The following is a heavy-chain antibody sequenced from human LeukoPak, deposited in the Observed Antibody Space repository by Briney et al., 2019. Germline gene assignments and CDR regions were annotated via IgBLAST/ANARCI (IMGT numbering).Heavy chain of an antibody. D-gene: IGHD4-23*01. Sequence: SETLSLTCTVSGGSINNYYWSWIRQPPGKGLEWLGYIYYSGSTDYNPSLKSRVTISIDASKNQFSLRLRSVTAADTAVYYCARAAIGSNSEFDYWGQGTLVTVSS. CDR2: IYYSGST. CDR1: GGSINNYY. V-gene: IGHV4-59*01. J-gene: IGHJ4*02. CDR3: ARAAIGSNSEFDY.